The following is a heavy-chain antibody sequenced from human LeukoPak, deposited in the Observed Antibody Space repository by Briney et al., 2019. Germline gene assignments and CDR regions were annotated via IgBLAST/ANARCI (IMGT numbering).Heavy chain of an antibody. CDR2: INHSGST. CDR3: ARGVGGFWSGATWFDP. CDR1: GGSFSGYY. D-gene: IGHD3-3*01. V-gene: IGHV4-34*01. J-gene: IGHJ5*02. Sequence: SETLSLTCAVYGGSFSGYYWSWLRQPPGKGLEWIGEINHSGSTNYNPSLKSRVTISVDTSKNQFSLKLSSVTAADTAVYYCARGVGGFWSGATWFDPWGQGTLVTVSS.